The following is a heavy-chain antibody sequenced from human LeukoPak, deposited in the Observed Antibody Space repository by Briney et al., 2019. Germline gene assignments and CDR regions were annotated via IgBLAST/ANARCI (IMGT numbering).Heavy chain of an antibody. Sequence: ASVKVSCKASGYTFTGYYMHWVRQAPGQGLEWMGWINPNSGGTNYAQKLQGRVTMTRDTSISTAYMELSRLRSDDTAVYYCARGPGYYDFWSGSVLWDYWGQGTLVTVSS. CDR1: GYTFTGYY. D-gene: IGHD3-3*01. V-gene: IGHV1-2*02. CDR2: INPNSGGT. CDR3: ARGPGYYDFWSGSVLWDY. J-gene: IGHJ4*02.